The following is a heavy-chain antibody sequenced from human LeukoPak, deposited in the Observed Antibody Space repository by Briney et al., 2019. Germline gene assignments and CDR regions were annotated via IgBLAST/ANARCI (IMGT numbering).Heavy chain of an antibody. CDR3: AKDGRARTDY. CDR1: GFTFSSYA. J-gene: IGHJ4*02. V-gene: IGHV3-23*01. CDR2: ISGSGGST. D-gene: IGHD6-6*01. Sequence: PWGALRLSCAASGFTFSSYAMSWVRQAPGKGLEWVSAISGSGGSTYCADSVKGRFTISRDNSKNTLYLQMNSLRAEDTAVYYCAKDGRARTDYWGQGTLVTVSS.